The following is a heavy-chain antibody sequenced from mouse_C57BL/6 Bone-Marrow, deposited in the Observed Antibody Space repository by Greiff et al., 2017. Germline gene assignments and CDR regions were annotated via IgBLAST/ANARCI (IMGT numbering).Heavy chain of an antibody. Sequence: VQLQQSGAELARPGASVKLSCKASGYTFTSYGISWVKQRTGQGLEWIGEIYPRSGNTYYNEKFKGKATLTADKSSSTAYMELRGLTSEDSAVYFCLITTVVLYYFDYWGQGTTLTVSS. D-gene: IGHD1-1*01. CDR1: GYTFTSYG. CDR2: IYPRSGNT. CDR3: LITTVVLYYFDY. V-gene: IGHV1-81*01. J-gene: IGHJ2*01.